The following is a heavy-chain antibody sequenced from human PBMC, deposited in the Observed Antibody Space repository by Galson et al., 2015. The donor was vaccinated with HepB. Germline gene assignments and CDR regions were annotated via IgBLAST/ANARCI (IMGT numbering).Heavy chain of an antibody. CDR3: ARAFGYSGYDSTSYFDY. V-gene: IGHV3-7*01. Sequence: SLRLSCAASGFTFSTYSMNWVRQAPGKGLEWVANIKQGGSEKYYVDSVKGRFTISRDNAKNSLYLQMNSLRAEDTAVYYCARAFGYSGYDSTSYFDYWGQGTLVTVSS. J-gene: IGHJ4*02. CDR2: IKQGGSEK. D-gene: IGHD5-12*01. CDR1: GFTFSTYS.